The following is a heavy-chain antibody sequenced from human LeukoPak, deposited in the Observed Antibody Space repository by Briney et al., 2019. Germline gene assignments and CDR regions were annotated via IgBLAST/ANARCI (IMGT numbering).Heavy chain of an antibody. CDR1: GYTFTGYY. CDR3: ASGSTLEWFHFDI. Sequence: GASAKVSCKASGYTFTGYYMHWVRQAPGQGLEWMGWINPNSGGTNYAQKFQGRVTMTRDTSISTAYMELSRLRSDDTAVYYCASGSTLEWFHFDIWGQGTMVTVSS. J-gene: IGHJ3*02. CDR2: INPNSGGT. V-gene: IGHV1-2*02. D-gene: IGHD3-3*01.